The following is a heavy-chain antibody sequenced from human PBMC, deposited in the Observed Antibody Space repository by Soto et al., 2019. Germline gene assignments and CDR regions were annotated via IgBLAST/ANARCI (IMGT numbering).Heavy chain of an antibody. V-gene: IGHV3-7*05. D-gene: IGHD3-3*01. CDR3: AREVEDFWSGYYKDYYGMDV. Sequence: PGGSLRLSCAASGFTFSSYWMSWVRQAPGKGLEWVANIKQDGSEKYYVDSVKGRFTISRYNAKNSLYLQMNSLRAEDTAVYYCAREVEDFWSGYYKDYYGMDVWGQGTTVTVSS. CDR1: GFTFSSYW. J-gene: IGHJ6*02. CDR2: IKQDGSEK.